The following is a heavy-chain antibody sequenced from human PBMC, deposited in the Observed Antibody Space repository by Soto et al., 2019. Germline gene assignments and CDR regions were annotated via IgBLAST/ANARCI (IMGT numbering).Heavy chain of an antibody. D-gene: IGHD2-8*01. V-gene: IGHV3-11*01. Sequence: QVQLVESGGGLVKPGGSRRLSCAASGFTFSDYYMSCIRHAPWKGLEWVSYISSRSSSIFYSDSVKGRFTISRDNVKNSLYLQMNILRAEDTAEYYCAIGTNGAFFVYWGQGILGSDSS. J-gene: IGHJ4*02. CDR2: ISSRSSSI. CDR1: GFTFSDYY. CDR3: AIGTNGAFFVY.